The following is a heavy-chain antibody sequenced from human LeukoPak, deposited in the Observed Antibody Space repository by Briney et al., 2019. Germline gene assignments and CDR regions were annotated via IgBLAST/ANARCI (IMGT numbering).Heavy chain of an antibody. CDR3: ARMDHISSGWGAPFDY. CDR2: ISGSGGST. Sequence: GGSLRLSCAASGFTFSSYAMSWVRQAPGKGLEWVSAISGSGGSTYYADSVKGRFTISRDNSKNTLYPQMNSLRAEDTAVYYCARMDHISSGWGAPFDYWGQGTLVTVSS. CDR1: GFTFSSYA. D-gene: IGHD3-16*01. J-gene: IGHJ4*02. V-gene: IGHV3-23*01.